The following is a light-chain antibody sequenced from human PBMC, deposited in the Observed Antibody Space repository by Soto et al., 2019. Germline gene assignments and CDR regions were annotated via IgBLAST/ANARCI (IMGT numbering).Light chain of an antibody. J-gene: IGKJ5*01. CDR2: SAS. V-gene: IGKV1-9*01. Sequence: IPLTQSPSSLSASVGDRVTITCQASRGISSYLAWYQQKPGQAPKLLVYSASTLQSGVPSRFSGSGSGPDFTLTISSLQPEDSATYFCQQLNSYPQTFGQGTRLEIK. CDR1: RGISSY. CDR3: QQLNSYPQT.